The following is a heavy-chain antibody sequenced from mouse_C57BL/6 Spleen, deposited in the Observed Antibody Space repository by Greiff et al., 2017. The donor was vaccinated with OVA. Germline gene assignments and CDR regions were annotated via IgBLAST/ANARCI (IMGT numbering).Heavy chain of an antibody. V-gene: IGHV5-9-1*02. Sequence: EVQLQESGEGLVKPGGSLKLSCAASGFTFSSYAMSWVRQTPEKRLEWVAYISSGGDYIYYADTVKGRFTISRDNARNTLYLQMSSLKSEDTAMYYCTRDGTNWDGAYWGQGTLVTVSA. D-gene: IGHD4-1*01. J-gene: IGHJ3*01. CDR2: ISSGGDYI. CDR1: GFTFSSYA. CDR3: TRDGTNWDGAY.